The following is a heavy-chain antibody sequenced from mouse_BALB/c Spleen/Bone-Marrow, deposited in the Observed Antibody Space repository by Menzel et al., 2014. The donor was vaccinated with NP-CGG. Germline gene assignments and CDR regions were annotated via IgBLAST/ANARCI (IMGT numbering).Heavy chain of an antibody. CDR3: ARERDYGDYFDY. J-gene: IGHJ2*01. V-gene: IGHV1-14*01. Sequence: VQLQQSGPELVKHGASVKMSCKASGYTFTRYVIHWVRQKPGQGLDWIGYINPYNEGSKYNEKFKGEATLTSDKSSHTAYMELSSLTSDDSAVYYCARERDYGDYFDYWGQGTTLTVSS. CDR1: GYTFTRYV. CDR2: INPYNEGS. D-gene: IGHD1-1*01.